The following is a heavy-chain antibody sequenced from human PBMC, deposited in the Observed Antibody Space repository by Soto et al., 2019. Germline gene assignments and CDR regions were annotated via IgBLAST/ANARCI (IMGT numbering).Heavy chain of an antibody. J-gene: IGHJ6*03. V-gene: IGHV1-18*01. CDR3: ARDFTPRYVDYDETYYYYYMDV. Sequence: ASVKVSCKTSGYSFTNHGVSWVRQAPGQGLEWMGWISTVNGKTDYSERLQGRLTVTTDTSTNTAYMELRSLRSDDTAVYYCARDFTPRYVDYDETYYYYYMDVWGKGTTVTGSS. D-gene: IGHD4-17*01. CDR1: GYSFTNHG. CDR2: ISTVNGKT.